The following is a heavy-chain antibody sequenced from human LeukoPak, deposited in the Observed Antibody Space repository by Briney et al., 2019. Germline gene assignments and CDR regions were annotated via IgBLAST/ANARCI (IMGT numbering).Heavy chain of an antibody. CDR3: AKDAFGAHDFWSGYYMKYYYGMDV. J-gene: IGHJ6*02. Sequence: PGGSLRLSCAASGFTFSSYGMHWVRQAPGKGLEWVAVISYDGSNKYYADSVKGRFTISRDNSKNTLYLQMNSLRAEDTAVYYCAKDAFGAHDFWSGYYMKYYYGMDVWGQGTTVTVSS. CDR2: ISYDGSNK. CDR1: GFTFSSYG. D-gene: IGHD3-3*01. V-gene: IGHV3-30*18.